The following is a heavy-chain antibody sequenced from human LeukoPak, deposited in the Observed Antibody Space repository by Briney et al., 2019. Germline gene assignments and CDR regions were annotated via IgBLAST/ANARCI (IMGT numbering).Heavy chain of an antibody. V-gene: IGHV3-21*01. J-gene: IGHJ6*04. CDR3: ARDVDV. CDR1: GFTFPSYR. CDR2: ISSSSSYI. Sequence: GGSLRLSFVASGFTFPSYRMNWVRPAPGKGLEWVSSISSSSSYIYYADSLKGRFTISRDNAKNSLYLQMNSLRAEDTAVYYCARDVDVWGKGTTVTVAS.